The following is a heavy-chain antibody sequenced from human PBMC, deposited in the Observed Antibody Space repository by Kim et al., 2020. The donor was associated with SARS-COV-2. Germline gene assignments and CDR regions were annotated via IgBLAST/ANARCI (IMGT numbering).Heavy chain of an antibody. CDR2: A. D-gene: IGHD4-4*01. Sequence: ANYAQKFQGRVTITADESTSTAYMELSSLRSEDTAVYYCARDLTTASLDYWGQGTLVTVSS. J-gene: IGHJ4*02. V-gene: IGHV1-69*01. CDR3: ARDLTTASLDY.